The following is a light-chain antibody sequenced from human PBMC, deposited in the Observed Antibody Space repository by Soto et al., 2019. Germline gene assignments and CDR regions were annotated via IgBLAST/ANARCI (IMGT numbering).Light chain of an antibody. CDR2: GAS. V-gene: IGKV3-20*01. J-gene: IGKJ2*01. Sequence: EIVLTQSPGTLSLSPGERATLSCRASQSVSSSYLAWYQQKPGQAPWLLIYGASSRATGIPDRFSGSRSGTDFTLTISRLEPEDFPVYYCQQYGSSRMYTFGQGTKLEIK. CDR3: QQYGSSRMYT. CDR1: QSVSSSY.